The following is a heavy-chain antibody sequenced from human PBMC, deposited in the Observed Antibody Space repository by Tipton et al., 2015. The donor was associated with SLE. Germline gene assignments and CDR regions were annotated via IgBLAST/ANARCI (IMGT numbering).Heavy chain of an antibody. CDR2: IYHSGNT. CDR3: ARGFFHDYWSAEQGRKSFYFDN. Sequence: LRLSCTVSGGSISNYSWSWIRQPPGKGLEWIGSIYHSGNTYSNPSLKSRVTISVDTSKNQFSLKMSSVTAADTAVYFCARGFFHDYWSAEQGRKSFYFDNWGQGALVTVSS. CDR1: GGSISNYS. V-gene: IGHV4-59*12. D-gene: IGHD3-3*01. J-gene: IGHJ4*02.